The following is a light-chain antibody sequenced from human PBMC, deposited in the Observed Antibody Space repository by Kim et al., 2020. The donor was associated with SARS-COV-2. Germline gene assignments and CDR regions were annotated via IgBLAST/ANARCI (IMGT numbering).Light chain of an antibody. CDR3: QVWDSSSDHRV. V-gene: IGLV3-21*04. CDR1: NIGSKS. Sequence: SYELTQPPSVSVAPGKTARITCGGNNIGSKSVHWYQQKPGQAPVLVIYYDSDRPSGIPERFSGSNFGNTATLTISRVEAGGEADYYCQVWDSSSDHRVFG. J-gene: IGLJ3*02. CDR2: YDS.